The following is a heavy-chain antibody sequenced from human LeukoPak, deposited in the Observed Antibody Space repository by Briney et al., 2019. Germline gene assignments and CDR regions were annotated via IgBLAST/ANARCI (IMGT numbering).Heavy chain of an antibody. V-gene: IGHV5-51*01. CDR1: GSNFINSW. Sequence: GESLKISCEGSGSNFINSWIGWVRQMPGKGLEWMGIIYPGDSDTKYNPSFQGHVTISADNSINTAYLQLNSLKASDTGMYYCARYRGPYGNWYSALWGRGTPVTVSP. J-gene: IGHJ2*01. CDR2: IYPGDSDT. CDR3: ARYRGPYGNWYSAL. D-gene: IGHD3-16*01.